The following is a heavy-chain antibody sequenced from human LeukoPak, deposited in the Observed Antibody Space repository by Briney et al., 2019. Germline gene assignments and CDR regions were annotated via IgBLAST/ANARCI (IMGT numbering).Heavy chain of an antibody. CDR1: GGTFSSYA. Sequence: ASVKVSCKASGGTFSSYAISWVRQAPGQGLEWIGWISAYNGNTNYAQKLQGRVTMTTDTSTSTAYMELRSLRSDDTAVYYCARNDGDLEYFQHWGHGTLVTVSS. J-gene: IGHJ1*01. D-gene: IGHD4-17*01. CDR3: ARNDGDLEYFQH. V-gene: IGHV1-18*01. CDR2: ISAYNGNT.